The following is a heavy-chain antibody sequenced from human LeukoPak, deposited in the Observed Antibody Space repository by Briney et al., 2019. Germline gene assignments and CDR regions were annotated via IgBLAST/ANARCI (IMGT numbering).Heavy chain of an antibody. Sequence: PGGSLRLSCAVSGFTVSSNYMSWVRQAPGKGLEWVSVIYGGGDTHYADSVKGRFTISRDNSKNTVYLQMNSLTAEDTAVYYCARDGDSGSYSTFDYWGQGTLVTVSS. V-gene: IGHV3-53*01. CDR2: IYGGGDT. D-gene: IGHD1-26*01. CDR3: ARDGDSGSYSTFDY. CDR1: GFTVSSNY. J-gene: IGHJ4*02.